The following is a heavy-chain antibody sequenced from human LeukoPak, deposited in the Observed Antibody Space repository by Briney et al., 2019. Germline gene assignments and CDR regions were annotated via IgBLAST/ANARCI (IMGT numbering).Heavy chain of an antibody. D-gene: IGHD3-3*01. Sequence: VASVKVSCKASGYTFTSYGISWVRQAPGQGPEWMGWISAYNGNTNYAQKLQGRVTMTTDTSTSTAYMELRSLRSDDTAVYYCARRGGYYDFWSGGGTIHYFDHWGQGTLVTVSS. CDR3: ARRGGYYDFWSGGGTIHYFDH. CDR2: ISAYNGNT. V-gene: IGHV1-18*01. J-gene: IGHJ4*02. CDR1: GYTFTSYG.